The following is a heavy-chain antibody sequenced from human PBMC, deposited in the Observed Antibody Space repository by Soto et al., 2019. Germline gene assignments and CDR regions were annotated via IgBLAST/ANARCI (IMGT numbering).Heavy chain of an antibody. CDR1: GYSISSGYY. CDR3: ARDLAVVVPALGGFDP. Sequence: SETLSLTCAVSGYSISSGYYWGWIRQPPGKELEWIGSIYHSGSTYYNPSLKSRVTISVDPSKNQFSLKRSSVTAADTAVYYCARDLAVVVPALGGFDPFGKGPLVAV. J-gene: IGHJ5*02. V-gene: IGHV4-38-2*02. CDR2: IYHSGST. D-gene: IGHD2-2*01.